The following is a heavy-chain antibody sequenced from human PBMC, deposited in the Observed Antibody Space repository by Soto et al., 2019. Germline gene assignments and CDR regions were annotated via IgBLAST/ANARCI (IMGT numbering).Heavy chain of an antibody. V-gene: IGHV4-31*03. CDR1: GGSISSGGYY. D-gene: IGHD4-17*01. CDR2: IYYSGST. Sequence: SSETLSLTCTVSGGSISSGGYYWSWIRQHPGKGLEWIGYIYYSGSTYYNPSLKSRVTISVDTSKNQFSLKLSSVTAADTAVYYCARALMTTVTGYYFDYWGQGTLVTVSS. J-gene: IGHJ4*02. CDR3: ARALMTTVTGYYFDY.